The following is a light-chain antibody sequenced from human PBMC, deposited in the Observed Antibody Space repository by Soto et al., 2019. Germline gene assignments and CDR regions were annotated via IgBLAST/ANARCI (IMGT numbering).Light chain of an antibody. V-gene: IGKV1-5*03. J-gene: IGKJ2*01. Sequence: DIQMTQSPSTLSASVGDRVTITCRASQSISSWLAWYQQKPGKAPKLLIYKASSLESGVPSRFSGSGSGTEFTLTIXSLQPDDFXXXYXXQYXSYPYTFGQGTKLEIK. CDR1: QSISSW. CDR2: KAS. CDR3: XQYXSYPYT.